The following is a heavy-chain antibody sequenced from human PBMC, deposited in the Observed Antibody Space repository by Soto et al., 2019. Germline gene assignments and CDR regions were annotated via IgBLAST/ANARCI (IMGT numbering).Heavy chain of an antibody. J-gene: IGHJ6*02. CDR3: AKWAGDSYYYYGMDV. CDR1: GFTFSSYG. Sequence: PGGSLRLSCAASGFTFSSYGMHWVRQAPGKGLEWVAVISYDGSNKYYADSVKGRFTISRDNSKNTLYLQMNSLRAEDTAVYYCAKWAGDSYYYYGMDVWGQGTTVTVS. D-gene: IGHD1-26*01. CDR2: ISYDGSNK. V-gene: IGHV3-30*18.